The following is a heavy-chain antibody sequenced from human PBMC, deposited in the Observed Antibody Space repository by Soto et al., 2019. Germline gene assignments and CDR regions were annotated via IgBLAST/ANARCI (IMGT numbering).Heavy chain of an antibody. CDR3: ARAYYDFWSGPGHFDY. D-gene: IGHD3-3*01. Sequence: GASVKVSCKASGSTFSSYAISWVRQAPGQRLEWMGGIIPIFGTANYAQKFQGRVTITADESTSTAYMELSSLRSEDTAVYYCARAYYDFWSGPGHFDYWGQGTLVTVSS. V-gene: IGHV1-69*13. J-gene: IGHJ4*02. CDR2: IIPIFGTA. CDR1: GSTFSSYA.